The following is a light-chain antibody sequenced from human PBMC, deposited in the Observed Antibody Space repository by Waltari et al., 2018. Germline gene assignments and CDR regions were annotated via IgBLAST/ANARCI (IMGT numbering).Light chain of an antibody. Sequence: QSVLTQPPSASGTPGQRVTISCSGRDSNIGSHTVYWYQQLPRSAPKLLVNSNNQRPSGVPDRVSGSKSATSASLAISGLQAEDEADYFCISWDDRLNCPVFGGGTKLTVL. CDR1: DSNIGSHT. J-gene: IGLJ3*02. V-gene: IGLV1-44*01. CDR2: SNN. CDR3: ISWDDRLNCPV.